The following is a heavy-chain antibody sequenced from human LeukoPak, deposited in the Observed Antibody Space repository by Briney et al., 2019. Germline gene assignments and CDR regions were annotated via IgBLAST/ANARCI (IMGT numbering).Heavy chain of an antibody. D-gene: IGHD3-22*01. CDR3: ARERGYYDSSGYTYDAFDI. CDR1: GGSFSGYY. V-gene: IGHV4-34*01. Sequence: PSETLSLTCAVYGGSFSGYYWSWSRQPPGKGLEWIGEINHSGSTNYNPSLKSRVTISVDTSKNQFSLKLSSVTAADTAVYYCARERGYYDSSGYTYDAFDIWGQGTMVTVSS. J-gene: IGHJ3*02. CDR2: INHSGST.